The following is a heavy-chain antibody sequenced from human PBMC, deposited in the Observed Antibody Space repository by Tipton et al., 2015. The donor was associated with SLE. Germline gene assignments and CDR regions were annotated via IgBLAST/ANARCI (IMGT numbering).Heavy chain of an antibody. CDR2: INHSGST. J-gene: IGHJ4*02. CDR1: GGSFSGYY. D-gene: IGHD6-19*01. Sequence: TLSLTCAVYGGSFSGYYWSWIRQPPGKGLEWIGEINHSGSTNYNPSLKSRVTISVDTSKNQFSLKLSSVTAADTAVYYCATLAVAGTGYWGQGTLVTVSS. CDR3: ATLAVAGTGY. V-gene: IGHV4-34*01.